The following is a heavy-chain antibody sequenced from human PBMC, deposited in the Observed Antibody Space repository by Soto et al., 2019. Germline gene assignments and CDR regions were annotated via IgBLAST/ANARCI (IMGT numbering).Heavy chain of an antibody. CDR2: ISYDGSNK. CDR1: GFTFSSYG. D-gene: IGHD2-15*01. CDR3: AKILSGGGNSGY. Sequence: GGALRLSCAASGFTFSSYGMHWVRQAPGKGLEWVAVISYDGSNKYYADSVKGRFTISRDNSKNTLYLQMNSLRAEDTAVYYCAKILSGGGNSGYWGQGTLVTVSS. V-gene: IGHV3-30*18. J-gene: IGHJ4*02.